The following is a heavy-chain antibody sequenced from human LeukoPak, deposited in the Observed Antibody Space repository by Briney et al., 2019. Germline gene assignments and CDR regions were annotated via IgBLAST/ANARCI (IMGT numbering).Heavy chain of an antibody. CDR2: IRQDGSEK. D-gene: IGHD3-22*01. CDR1: GFTFSSYW. Sequence: QPGGSLRLSCAASGFTFSSYWMSWVRQAPGKGLEWVANIRQDGSEKYYVDSVKGRFTISRDNAKNSLYLQMNSLRAEDTAVYYCARVGVTMILIWYFDLWGRGTLVTVSS. V-gene: IGHV3-7*01. J-gene: IGHJ2*01. CDR3: ARVGVTMILIWYFDL.